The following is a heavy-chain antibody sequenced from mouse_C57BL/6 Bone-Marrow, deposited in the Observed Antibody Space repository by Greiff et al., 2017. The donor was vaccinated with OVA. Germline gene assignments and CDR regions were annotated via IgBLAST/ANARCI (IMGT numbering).Heavy chain of an antibody. V-gene: IGHV1-26*01. D-gene: IGHD2-10*01. CDR1: GYTFTDYY. Sequence: EVQLQQSGPELVKPGASVKISCKASGYTFTDYYMNWVKQSHGKSLEWIGDINPNNGGTSYNQKFKGKATLTVDKSSSTAYMELRSLTSEDSAVYYCAPYYTVWFAYWGQGTLVTVSA. J-gene: IGHJ3*01. CDR2: INPNNGGT. CDR3: APYYTVWFAY.